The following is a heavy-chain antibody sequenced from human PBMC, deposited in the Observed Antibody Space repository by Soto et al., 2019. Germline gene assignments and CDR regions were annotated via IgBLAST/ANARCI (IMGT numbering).Heavy chain of an antibody. CDR3: ARFRRNYYGSGSYSPLDY. D-gene: IGHD3-10*01. J-gene: IGHJ4*02. CDR2: IYYSGST. V-gene: IGHV4-31*03. Sequence: SETLSLTCTVSGGSISSGGYYWSWIRQHPGKGLEWIGYIYYSGSTYYNPSLKSRVTISVDTSKNQFSLKLSSVTAADTAVYYCARFRRNYYGSGSYSPLDYWGQGTLVTVSS. CDR1: GGSISSGGYY.